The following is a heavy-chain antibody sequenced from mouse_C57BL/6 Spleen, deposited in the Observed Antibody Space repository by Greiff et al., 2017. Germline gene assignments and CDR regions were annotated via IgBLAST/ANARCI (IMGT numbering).Heavy chain of an antibody. CDR2: INPNNGGT. D-gene: IGHD2-4*01. CDR1: GYTFTDYY. J-gene: IGHJ3*01. Sequence: EVQLQQSGPELVKPGASVKISCKASGYTFTDYYMNWVKQSHGKSLEWIGDINPNNGGTSYNQKFKGKATLTVDKSSSTSYMELRSLTSEDSAVYYWATRIYYDYDGFAYWGQGTLVTVSA. V-gene: IGHV1-26*01. CDR3: ATRIYYDYDGFAY.